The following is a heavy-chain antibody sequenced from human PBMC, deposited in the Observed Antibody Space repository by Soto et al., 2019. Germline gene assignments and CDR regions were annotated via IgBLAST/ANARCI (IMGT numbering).Heavy chain of an antibody. V-gene: IGHV3-21*06. CDR3: AREPRFAGYYYYLDV. CDR1: GFIFSNYK. Sequence: EVQLVESGGGLVKPGGSLKLSCATSGFIFSNYKMNWVRQAPGKGLEWFSSIIGTSSHIYYADSVKGRFTISRDNAENSLYLQMNMLRAEDTAVYYCAREPRFAGYYYYLDVWGKGTTVIVSS. CDR2: IIGTSSHI. J-gene: IGHJ6*03. D-gene: IGHD3-16*01.